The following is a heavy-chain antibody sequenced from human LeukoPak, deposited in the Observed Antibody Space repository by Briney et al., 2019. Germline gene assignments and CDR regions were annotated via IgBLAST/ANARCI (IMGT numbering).Heavy chain of an antibody. Sequence: GGSLRLSCAASGFTFSSYAMSWVRQAPGKGLEWVSAISGSGGSTYYADSVKGRFTISRDNSKNTLYLQMSSLRAEDTAVYYCAKDLPGYCSSTSCQGIAFDIWGQGTMVTVSS. CDR2: ISGSGGST. V-gene: IGHV3-23*01. CDR3: AKDLPGYCSSTSCQGIAFDI. D-gene: IGHD2-2*01. CDR1: GFTFSSYA. J-gene: IGHJ3*02.